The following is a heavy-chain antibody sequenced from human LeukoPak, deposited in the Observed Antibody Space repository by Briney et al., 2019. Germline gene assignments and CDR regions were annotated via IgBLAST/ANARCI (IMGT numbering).Heavy chain of an antibody. CDR2: ISDSGGRV. CDR3: AKDHFEYDILTGYSDY. CDR1: GFTFSNFV. V-gene: IGHV3-23*01. D-gene: IGHD3-9*01. Sequence: QAGGSLRLSCAASGFTFSNFVMSWVRQAPGKGLEWVSTISDSGGRVYYADSVKGRFTISRDNSKNTLYLQMSSLRTEDTAVYYCAKDHFEYDILTGYSDYWGQGTLVTVSS. J-gene: IGHJ4*02.